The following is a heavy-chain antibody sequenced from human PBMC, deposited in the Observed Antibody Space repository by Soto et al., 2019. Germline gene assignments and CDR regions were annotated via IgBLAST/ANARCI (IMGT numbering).Heavy chain of an antibody. CDR2: ISYDGINK. CDR3: ARALLNYYDSSGYYYGSENRPYYFDY. J-gene: IGHJ4*02. Sequence: QVQLVESGGGVVQPGRSLRLSCAASGFTFSSYAMHWVRQAPGKGLGWVAGISYDGINKYYADSVKGRFTISRDNSKNTLYQQMNSRRAEDKAVYYCARALLNYYDSSGYYYGSENRPYYFDYWGQGTLVTVSS. V-gene: IGHV3-30-3*01. CDR1: GFTFSSYA. D-gene: IGHD3-22*01.